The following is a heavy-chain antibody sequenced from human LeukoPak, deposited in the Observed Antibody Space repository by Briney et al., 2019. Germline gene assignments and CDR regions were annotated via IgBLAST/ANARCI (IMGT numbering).Heavy chain of an antibody. J-gene: IGHJ4*02. D-gene: IGHD3-10*01. CDR3: AREDADYYGSGSYYW. V-gene: IGHV1-69*13. CDR2: IIPIFGTA. CDR1: GGTFSSYA. Sequence: ASVKVSCKASGGTFSSYAISWVRQAPGQGLEWMGGIIPIFGTANYAQKFQGRVTITADESTSTAYMELSSLRSEDTAVYYCAREDADYYGSGSYYWWGQGTLVTVSS.